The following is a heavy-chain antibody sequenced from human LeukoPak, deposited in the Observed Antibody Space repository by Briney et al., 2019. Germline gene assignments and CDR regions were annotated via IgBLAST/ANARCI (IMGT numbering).Heavy chain of an antibody. CDR1: GGSISSYY. CDR3: ARSTKTAAAGGDYNYFYYGMDV. CDR2: MYYSGST. Sequence: SETLSLICTVSGGSISSYYWSWIRQPPGRGLEWIAYMYYSGSTNYNPSLQSRVTISGGTSKNQFSLKLTSVTAADTAVYYCARSTKTAAAGGDYNYFYYGMDVWGQGTTVTVSS. D-gene: IGHD6-13*01. J-gene: IGHJ6*02. V-gene: IGHV4-59*08.